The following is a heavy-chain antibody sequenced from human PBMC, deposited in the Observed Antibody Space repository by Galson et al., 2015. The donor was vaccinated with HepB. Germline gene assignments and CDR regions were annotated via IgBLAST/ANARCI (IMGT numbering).Heavy chain of an antibody. D-gene: IGHD6-19*01. J-gene: IGHJ3*02. CDR1: GYSFTSYW. V-gene: IGHV5-10-1*01. CDR3: ASHVGIAVAGRDDAFDI. CDR2: IDPSDSYT. Sequence: QSGAEVKKPGESLKISCKGSGYSFTSYWIGWVRQMPGKGLEWMGRIDPSDSYTNYSPSFQGHVTISADKSISTAYLQWSSLKASDTAMYYCASHVGIAVAGRDDAFDIWGQGTMVTVSS.